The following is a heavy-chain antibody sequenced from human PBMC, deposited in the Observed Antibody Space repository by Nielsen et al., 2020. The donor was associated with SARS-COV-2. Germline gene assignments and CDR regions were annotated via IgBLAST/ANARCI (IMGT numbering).Heavy chain of an antibody. Sequence: WIRQPPGKALEWLAHIFSNDEKSYSTSLKSRLTISKDTSKSQVVLTMTNMGPVDTATYYCARAYYDFWSGYLDFDYWDQGTLVTVSS. D-gene: IGHD3-3*01. CDR3: ARAYYDFWSGYLDFDY. J-gene: IGHJ4*02. CDR2: IFSNDEK. V-gene: IGHV2-26*01.